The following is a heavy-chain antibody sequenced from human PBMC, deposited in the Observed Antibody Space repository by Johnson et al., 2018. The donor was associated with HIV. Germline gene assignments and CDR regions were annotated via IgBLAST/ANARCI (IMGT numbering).Heavy chain of an antibody. V-gene: IGHV3-30*02. D-gene: IGHD2-2*02. J-gene: IGHJ3*02. CDR1: GFTFSSYG. CDR2: IRYDGSNK. CDR3: AKDMGAYQLLYAFDI. Sequence: VQLVESGGGVVQPGGSLRLSCAASGFTFSSYGMHWVRQAPGKGLEWVAFIRYDGSNKYYADSVKGRFTISRDNSKNTLYLQMNSLRAEDTAVYYCAKDMGAYQLLYAFDIWGQGTMVTVSS.